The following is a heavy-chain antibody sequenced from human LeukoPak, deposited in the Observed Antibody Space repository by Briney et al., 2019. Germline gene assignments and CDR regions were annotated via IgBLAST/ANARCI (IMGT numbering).Heavy chain of an antibody. CDR2: IYYSGST. CDR1: GGSISSSSYY. D-gene: IGHD4-11*01. CDR3: ARRGTVTTERFDY. V-gene: IGHV4-39*01. Sequence: SETLSLTCTVSGGSISSSSYYWGWIRQPPGKGLEWIGSIYYSGSTYYNPSLKSRVTISVDTSKNQFSLKLSPVTAADTAVYYCARRGTVTTERFDYWGQGTLATVSS. J-gene: IGHJ4*02.